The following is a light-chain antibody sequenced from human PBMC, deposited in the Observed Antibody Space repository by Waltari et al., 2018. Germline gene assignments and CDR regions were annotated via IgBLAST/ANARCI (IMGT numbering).Light chain of an antibody. Sequence: QSALTQPASVSGSPGQSITISCTGTSSDVRAYNYVSWYQQKPGKAPQLIIYEVRDRPPGVPNRFSGSKSGYTAFLTISGLQAEDEADCYCSSYTTSRTWVFGGGTKLTVL. CDR2: EVR. J-gene: IGLJ3*02. V-gene: IGLV2-14*01. CDR1: SSDVRAYNY. CDR3: SSYTTSRTWV.